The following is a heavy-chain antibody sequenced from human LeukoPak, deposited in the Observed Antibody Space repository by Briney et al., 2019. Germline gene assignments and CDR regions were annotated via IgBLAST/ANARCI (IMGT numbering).Heavy chain of an antibody. V-gene: IGHV3-11*05. CDR2: NSDSTGYT. Sequence: GGSLRLSCAASGFTFSDYYMSWIRQAPGKGLECVSYNSDSTGYTNYADSVKGRFTISRDNARNSLYLQMNSLRTEDTAMYYCARGHRWFDPWGQGTLVTVSS. CDR3: ARGHRWFDP. J-gene: IGHJ5*02. CDR1: GFTFSDYY.